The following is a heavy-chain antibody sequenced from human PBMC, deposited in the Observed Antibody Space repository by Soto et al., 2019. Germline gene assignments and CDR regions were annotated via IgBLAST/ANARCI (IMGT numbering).Heavy chain of an antibody. Sequence: EVQLVESGGGLVQPGRSLRLSCAASGFTFDDYAMHWVRQAPGKGLEWVSGISWNSGSIGYADSVKGRFTISRDNAKNSLYMQMNSLRAEDTALYYCAKDHILTGSYGMDVWGQGTTVTVSS. CDR3: AKDHILTGSYGMDV. J-gene: IGHJ6*02. CDR1: GFTFDDYA. D-gene: IGHD3-9*01. V-gene: IGHV3-9*01. CDR2: ISWNSGSI.